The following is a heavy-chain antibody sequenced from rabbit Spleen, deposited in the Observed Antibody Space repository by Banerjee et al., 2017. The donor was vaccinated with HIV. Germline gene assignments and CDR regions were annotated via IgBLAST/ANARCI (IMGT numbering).Heavy chain of an antibody. Sequence: QEQLVESGGGLVQPGGSLKLSCKASGFDFSNYGVTWVRQAPGKGLEWIGYIDPIFGRTYYASWVNGRITTSSHNAQNTLYLQLNSLTAADTATYFCVRDQGYSYNFATGDFDLWGPGTLVTVS. J-gene: IGHJ4*01. D-gene: IGHD6-1*01. CDR3: VRDQGYSYNFATGDFDL. V-gene: IGHV1S47*01. CDR2: IDPIFGRT. CDR1: GFDFSNYG.